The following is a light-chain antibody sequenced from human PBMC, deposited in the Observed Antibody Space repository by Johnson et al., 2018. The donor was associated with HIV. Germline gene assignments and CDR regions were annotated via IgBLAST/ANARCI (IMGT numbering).Light chain of an antibody. V-gene: IGLV1-51*02. CDR2: ENN. J-gene: IGLJ1*01. CDR1: SSNIEENS. CDR3: GTWDRGLSAHYV. Sequence: QSVLTQPPSVSAAPGQKVTISCSGSSSNIEENSVSWYQQLPGAAPKVLIYENNKRPSGIPDRFSVSKSGTSAALGITGLQTGDEADSYCGTWDRGLSAHYVFGTGTKVTVL.